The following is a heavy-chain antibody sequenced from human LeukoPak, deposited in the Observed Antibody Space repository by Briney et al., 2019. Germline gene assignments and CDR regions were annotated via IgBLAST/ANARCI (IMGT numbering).Heavy chain of an antibody. CDR1: GGSISSSSYY. V-gene: IGHV4-39*01. J-gene: IGHJ3*01. CDR2: FYYTGST. Sequence: PSETLSLTCTVSGGSISSSSYYWGWIRQPPGKGLEWIGSFYYTGSTHYNPSLKSRVAISGDTSKNQFSLNLSSVTAADTAVYYCARIGYCRAGTCFSINAFDVWGQGAMVTVSS. D-gene: IGHD2-15*01. CDR3: ARIGYCRAGTCFSINAFDV.